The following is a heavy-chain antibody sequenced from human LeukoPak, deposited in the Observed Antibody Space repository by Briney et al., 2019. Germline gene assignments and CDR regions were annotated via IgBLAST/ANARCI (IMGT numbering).Heavy chain of an antibody. V-gene: IGHV3-66*01. Sequence: GGSLRLSCAASGFTFTHYGMHWVRQAPGKGLEWVSVIYSGGSTYYADSVKGRFTISRDNSKNTLYLQMNSLRAEDTAVYYCARDLAEIRFLEWLPSHWFDPWGQGTLVTVSS. J-gene: IGHJ5*02. CDR3: ARDLAEIRFLEWLPSHWFDP. CDR1: GFTFTHYG. D-gene: IGHD3-3*01. CDR2: IYSGGST.